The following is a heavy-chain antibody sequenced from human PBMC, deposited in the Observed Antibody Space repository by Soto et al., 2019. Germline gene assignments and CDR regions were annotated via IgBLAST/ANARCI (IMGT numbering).Heavy chain of an antibody. Sequence: SETLSLTCTVSGGSISSSSYYWGWIRQPPGKGLEWTGTIYYSGSTYYNPSLKSRVIISVDTSKNQFSLKLTSVTAADTAVYYCARHGYTSGRTYFDYWGQGTLVTVSS. CDR2: IYYSGST. D-gene: IGHD6-19*01. J-gene: IGHJ4*02. V-gene: IGHV4-39*01. CDR1: GGSISSSSYY. CDR3: ARHGYTSGRTYFDY.